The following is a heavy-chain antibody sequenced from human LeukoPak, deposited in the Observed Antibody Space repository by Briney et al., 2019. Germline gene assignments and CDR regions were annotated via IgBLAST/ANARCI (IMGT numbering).Heavy chain of an antibody. D-gene: IGHD3-3*01. V-gene: IGHV3-23*01. CDR1: GFTFSSYA. Sequence: GSLRLSCVASGFTFSSYAMSWVRQGPGKGLEWVSSLSGNGGTTYYGDAVKGRFTISRDNSQNTLYLQMSSLRAEDTAVYYCAGDYFWSGSGAFDYWGQGTLVTVSS. J-gene: IGHJ4*02. CDR2: LSGNGGTT. CDR3: AGDYFWSGSGAFDY.